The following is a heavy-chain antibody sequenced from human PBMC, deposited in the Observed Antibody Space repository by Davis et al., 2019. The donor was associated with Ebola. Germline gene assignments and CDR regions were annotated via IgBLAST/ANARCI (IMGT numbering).Heavy chain of an antibody. J-gene: IGHJ3*02. Sequence: ASVKVSCKVSGYTLTELSMHWVRQAPGKGLEWMGGFDPEDGETIYAQKFQGRVTMTEDTSTDTAYMELSSLRSEDTAVYYCATARGDYDSSGYYYGAFDIWGQGTMVTVSS. D-gene: IGHD3-22*01. CDR3: ATARGDYDSSGYYYGAFDI. CDR1: GYTLTELS. V-gene: IGHV1-24*01. CDR2: FDPEDGET.